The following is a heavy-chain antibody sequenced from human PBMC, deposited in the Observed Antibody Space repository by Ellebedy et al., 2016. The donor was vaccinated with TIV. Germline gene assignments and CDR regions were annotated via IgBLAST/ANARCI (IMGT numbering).Heavy chain of an antibody. V-gene: IGHV3-48*04. D-gene: IGHD6-6*01. CDR2: ISSSGSTI. CDR3: ARESSSSPYFEY. CDR1: GFTFSSYS. J-gene: IGHJ4*02. Sequence: GESLKISXAASGFTFSSYSMNWVRQAPGKGLEWVSYISSSGSTIYYADSVKGRFTISRDNAKNSLYLQMNSLRAEDTAVYYCARESSSSPYFEYWGQGTLVTVSS.